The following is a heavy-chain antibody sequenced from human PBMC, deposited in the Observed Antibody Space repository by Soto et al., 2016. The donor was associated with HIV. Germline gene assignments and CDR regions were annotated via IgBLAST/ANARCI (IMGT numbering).Heavy chain of an antibody. CDR3: AKDVTGNYYDSSGYYRYDY. J-gene: IGHJ4*02. Sequence: EVQLLESAGGLVQPGGSLRLSCAASGFTFTNYAMSWVRQAPGKGLEWVSAISVSGVSTYYADSVKGRFTISRDNSKNTLYLQMNSLRAEDTAIYYCAKDVTGNYYDSSGYYRYDYWGQGTLVTVSS. D-gene: IGHD3-22*01. CDR2: ISVSGVST. CDR1: GFTFTNYA. V-gene: IGHV3-23*01.